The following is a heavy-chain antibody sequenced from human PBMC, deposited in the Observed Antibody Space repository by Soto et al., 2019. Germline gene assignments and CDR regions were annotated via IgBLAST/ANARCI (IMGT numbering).Heavy chain of an antibody. Sequence: GGSLRLSCAASGFTFSSYAMGWVRQGPGKGLEWVAVVSIGGSTHYADSVRGRFTISRDNSKNTLSLQMNSLTAEDTAVYYCAKDRNYYDSSGYDYWGQGTLVTVSS. CDR3: AKDRNYYDSSGYDY. J-gene: IGHJ4*02. V-gene: IGHV3-23*01. D-gene: IGHD3-22*01. CDR2: VSIGGST. CDR1: GFTFSSYA.